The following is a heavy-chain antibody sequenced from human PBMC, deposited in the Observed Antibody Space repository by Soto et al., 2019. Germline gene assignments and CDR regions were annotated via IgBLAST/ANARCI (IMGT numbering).Heavy chain of an antibody. CDR3: ARGLTPSSRDYFDY. J-gene: IGHJ4*02. CDR2: ISAYNGNT. CDR1: GYTFTSYG. D-gene: IGHD3-10*01. V-gene: IGHV1-18*01. Sequence: ASVKVSCKASGYTFTSYGISWVRRAPGQGLEWMGWISAYNGNTNYAQKLQGRVTMTTDTSTSTAYMELRSLRSDDTAVYYCARGLTPSSRDYFDYWGQGTLVTVSS.